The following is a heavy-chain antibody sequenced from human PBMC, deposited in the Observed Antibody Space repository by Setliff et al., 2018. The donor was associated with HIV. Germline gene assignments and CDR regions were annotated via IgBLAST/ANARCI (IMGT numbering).Heavy chain of an antibody. CDR1: GFSFSSYA. V-gene: IGHV3-30*04. Sequence: PGGSLRLSCTASGFSFSSYAMSWVRQAPGKGLEWVAVISYDGSNKYYADSVKGRFTISRDNSKNTLYLQMNSLKTEDTAVYYCAQNGQRYQMLIASWGQGTLVTVSS. CDR2: ISYDGSNK. CDR3: AQNGQRYQMLIAS. D-gene: IGHD2-2*01. J-gene: IGHJ5*02.